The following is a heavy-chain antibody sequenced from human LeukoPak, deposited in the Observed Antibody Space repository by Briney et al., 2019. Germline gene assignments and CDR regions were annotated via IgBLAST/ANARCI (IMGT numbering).Heavy chain of an antibody. J-gene: IGHJ3*02. CDR3: ARGKYSSSDAFDI. CDR2: AYNSGST. V-gene: IGHV4-61*01. Sequence: SETLYLTCSVSGDSVSSDSYYWSWIRQPPGKGLEWIGYAYNSGSTNYNPSLKSRITISVETSKNQFSLKLNSVTAADTAVYYCARGKYSSSDAFDIWGQGTMVTVSS. D-gene: IGHD6-6*01. CDR1: GDSVSSDSYY.